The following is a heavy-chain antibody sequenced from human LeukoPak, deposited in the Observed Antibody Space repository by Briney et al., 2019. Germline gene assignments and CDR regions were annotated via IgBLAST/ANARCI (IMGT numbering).Heavy chain of an antibody. CDR2: ISGRGGST. J-gene: IGHJ4*02. V-gene: IGHV3-23*01. D-gene: IGHD3-9*01. Sequence: PGGSLRLSCAASGFTFSSYAMSWVRQAPGKGLEWVSAISGRGGSTYYADSVKGRFTISRDNSKNTLYLQMNSLRAEDTAVYYCAKDYDILTGYYGVAYWGQGTLVTVSS. CDR3: AKDYDILTGYYGVAY. CDR1: GFTFSSYA.